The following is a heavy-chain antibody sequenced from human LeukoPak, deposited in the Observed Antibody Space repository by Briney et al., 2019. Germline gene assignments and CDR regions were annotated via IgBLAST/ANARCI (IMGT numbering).Heavy chain of an antibody. Sequence: ASVKVSCKASGYTFTGYYMHWVRQAPGQGLEWMGRINPNSGGTNYAQKFQGRVTMTRDTSISTAHMELSRLRSDDTAVYYCARDQGYYGSGASPWFDPWGQGTLVTVSS. CDR3: ARDQGYYGSGASPWFDP. CDR2: INPNSGGT. V-gene: IGHV1-2*06. CDR1: GYTFTGYY. D-gene: IGHD3-10*01. J-gene: IGHJ5*02.